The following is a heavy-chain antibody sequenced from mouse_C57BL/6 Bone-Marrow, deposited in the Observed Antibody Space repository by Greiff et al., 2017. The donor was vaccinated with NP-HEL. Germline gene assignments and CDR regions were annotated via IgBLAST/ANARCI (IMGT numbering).Heavy chain of an antibody. CDR1: GFSLTSYG. V-gene: IGHV2-3*01. CDR2: IWGDGST. CDR3: ALYDYDWFAY. J-gene: IGHJ3*01. Sequence: VQLVESGPGLVAPSQSLSISCTVSGFSLTSYGVSWVRQPPGKGLEWLGVIWGDGSTNYHSALISRLSISKDNSKGQVLLSMNSPEADDTATYYSALYDYDWFAYWGQGTLVTVSA. D-gene: IGHD2-4*01.